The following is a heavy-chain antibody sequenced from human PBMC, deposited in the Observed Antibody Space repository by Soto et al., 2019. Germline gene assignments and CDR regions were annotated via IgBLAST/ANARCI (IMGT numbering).Heavy chain of an antibody. CDR1: GYTFSSNW. V-gene: IGHV5-51*01. D-gene: IGHD1-1*01. Sequence: PGESLKISRQTSGYTFSSNWIGWVRQMPGKGLEWMGIIYPGDSETRYSPPFQGQVTISSNRSLNNAYLQWTSLQASDTAMYYCGGILDFWVEPHYFDSWGQGTMVTVSS. CDR3: GGILDFWVEPHYFDS. CDR2: IYPGDSET. J-gene: IGHJ4*02.